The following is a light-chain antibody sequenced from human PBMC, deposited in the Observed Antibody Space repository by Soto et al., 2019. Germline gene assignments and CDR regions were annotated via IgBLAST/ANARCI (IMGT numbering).Light chain of an antibody. Sequence: DIQMPQSPSVVSASVGDRVTITCRASQGIGYYAAWSQQRPGEVPKRLISAAFNLHSGVPSKFRGSGSGTEFTLTSSSLLPEDFASYYCLEHRSCRFTVGQGTKLDI. J-gene: IGKJ2*01. CDR1: QGIGYY. CDR3: LEHRSCRFT. V-gene: IGKV1-17*03. CDR2: AAF.